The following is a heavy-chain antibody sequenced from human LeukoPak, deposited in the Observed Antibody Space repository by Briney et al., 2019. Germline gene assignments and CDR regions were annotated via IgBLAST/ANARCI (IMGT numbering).Heavy chain of an antibody. V-gene: IGHV1-2*02. CDR1: GYSFTGYY. Sequence: GASVKVSCKASGYSFTGYYMHWVRQAPGQGLEWMGWINPNSGGTNYAQKFQGRVTMTRDTSISTAYMELSRLRSDDTAVYYCARERYSSSWYYGREIDYWGQGTLVTVSS. CDR3: ARERYSSSWYYGREIDY. CDR2: INPNSGGT. J-gene: IGHJ4*02. D-gene: IGHD6-13*01.